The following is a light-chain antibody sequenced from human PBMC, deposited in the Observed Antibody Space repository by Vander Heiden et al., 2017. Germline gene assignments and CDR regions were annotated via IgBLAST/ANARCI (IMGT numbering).Light chain of an antibody. CDR1: QSVLSSSNNNNY. Sequence: IVLTQSPASLAVSLAERATINCKSSQSVLSSSNNNNYLAWYQQIPGQPPKLLINSASSRESGVPDRFSGSGSGTDFTLTISSLQAEDVAVYYCQQSSTAPLTFGGGTKVEIK. V-gene: IGKV4-1*01. CDR3: QQSSTAPLT. CDR2: SAS. J-gene: IGKJ4*01.